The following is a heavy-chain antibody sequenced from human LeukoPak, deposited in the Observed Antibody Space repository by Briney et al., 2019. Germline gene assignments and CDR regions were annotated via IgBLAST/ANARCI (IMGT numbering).Heavy chain of an antibody. CDR2: ISYDGSNK. J-gene: IGHJ3*02. CDR3: ARDPLQLKDAFDI. Sequence: GGSLRLSCAASGFTFSSYGMHWVRQAPGKGLEWVAVISYDGSNKYYADSVKGRFTISRDNSKNTVYLQMNSLRAEDTAVYYCARDPLQLKDAFDIWGQGTMVTVSS. V-gene: IGHV3-30*03. D-gene: IGHD6-6*01. CDR1: GFTFSSYG.